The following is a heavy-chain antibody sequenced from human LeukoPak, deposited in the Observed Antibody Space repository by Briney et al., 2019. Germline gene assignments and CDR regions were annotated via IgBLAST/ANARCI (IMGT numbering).Heavy chain of an antibody. V-gene: IGHV3-21*01. Sequence: PGGSLRLSCAASGFTFGSYNMNWLRQAPGKGLEWVSSISTSSSYIYYADSVKGRFTISRDNAKKSLYLQMNSLRAGDTAVYYCARDGGDYYDSSGYPFHHWGQGTLVTVSS. D-gene: IGHD3-22*01. CDR1: GFTFGSYN. CDR2: ISTSSSYI. CDR3: ARDGGDYYDSSGYPFHH. J-gene: IGHJ1*01.